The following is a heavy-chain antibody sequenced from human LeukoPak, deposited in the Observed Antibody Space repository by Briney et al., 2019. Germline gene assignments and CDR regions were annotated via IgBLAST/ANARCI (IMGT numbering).Heavy chain of an antibody. Sequence: GGSLRLSCAASGFTFSSNGMSWVRQAPGKGLEWVSTIRGSGGSTYYADSVKGRFTISRDNSKNTLYLQMNSLRAEDTAVYYCAKGATCPDYWGQGTLVTVSS. CDR3: AKGATCPDY. CDR2: IRGSGGST. D-gene: IGHD5-24*01. J-gene: IGHJ4*02. V-gene: IGHV3-23*01. CDR1: GFTFSSNG.